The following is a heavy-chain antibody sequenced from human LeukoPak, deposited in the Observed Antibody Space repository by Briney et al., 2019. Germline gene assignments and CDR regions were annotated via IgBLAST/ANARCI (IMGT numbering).Heavy chain of an antibody. CDR2: ITSGGRYT. Sequence: GGSLRLSCAASGFTFSTHNMNWVRQAPGKGLEWVSSITSGGRYTYYADSVKGRFTTPRENAKNSLPLQLSSLRAEDTAVYYCARGHYDILTASYKWTPDYWGQGILVTVSS. V-gene: IGHV3-21*06. CDR1: GFTFSTHN. D-gene: IGHD3-9*01. J-gene: IGHJ4*02. CDR3: ARGHYDILTASYKWTPDY.